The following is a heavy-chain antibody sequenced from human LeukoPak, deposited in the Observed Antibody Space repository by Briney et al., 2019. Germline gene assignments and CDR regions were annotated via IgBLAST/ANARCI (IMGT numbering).Heavy chain of an antibody. J-gene: IGHJ4*02. CDR2: IRGSDDST. CDR3: ASVSGSYYVGLGY. D-gene: IGHD1-26*01. CDR1: GFTFSSYA. V-gene: IGHV3-23*01. Sequence: GGSLRLSCAASGFTFSSYAMTWVRQAPGKGLEWVSTIRGSDDSTYYADSVKGRFTISRDNSKNTLYLQMNSLRAEDTAVYYCASVSGSYYVGLGYWGQGTLVTVSS.